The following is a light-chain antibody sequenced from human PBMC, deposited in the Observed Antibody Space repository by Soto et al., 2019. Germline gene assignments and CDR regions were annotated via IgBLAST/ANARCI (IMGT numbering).Light chain of an antibody. CDR2: GAS. V-gene: IGKV3-20*01. J-gene: IGKJ2*01. CDR1: QSVNGND. CDR3: QQYGSSPSS. Sequence: ETVLTQSPGTLSLSPGERATLSCWASQSVNGNDLAWYQNKPGQAPRLLIYGASKRVTGIPDRFSGSGSATDFTLSIRRLEPEDFAVYYCQQYGSSPSSFGQGTNLEIK.